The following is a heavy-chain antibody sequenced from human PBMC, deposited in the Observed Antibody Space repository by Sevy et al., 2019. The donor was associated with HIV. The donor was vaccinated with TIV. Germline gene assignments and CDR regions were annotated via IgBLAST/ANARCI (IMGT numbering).Heavy chain of an antibody. V-gene: IGHV1-2*02. CDR1: GYTFTGQY. D-gene: IGHD2-2*01. CDR3: ARGIIVPTTVFGWFDP. J-gene: IGHJ5*02. CDR2: INPNNGGT. Sequence: ASVKVSCKASGYTFTGQYMHWVRQAPGQGLEWMGWINPNNGGTNYAQKFQGRVTMTRDTSINTAYMELTRLRSDDTAVYYCARGIIVPTTVFGWFDPWGQGTLVTVSS.